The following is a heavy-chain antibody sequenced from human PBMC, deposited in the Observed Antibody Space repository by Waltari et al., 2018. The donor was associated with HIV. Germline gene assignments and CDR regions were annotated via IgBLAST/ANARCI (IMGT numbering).Heavy chain of an antibody. D-gene: IGHD2-21*01. CDR1: GFTFSDSY. Sequence: QVHLQESGGGSVKPGGSLRLSCVVSGFTFSDSYMCWLRRVPGKGEESVSFIYRDGTTRYHGVYVKGRFAISMDNARNVVDLEMNSLRDEDTGIYYCARDQRHCSSDYGGPDYWGQGALVTVSS. CDR2: IYRDGTTR. J-gene: IGHJ4*02. CDR3: ARDQRHCSSDYGGPDY. V-gene: IGHV3-11*01.